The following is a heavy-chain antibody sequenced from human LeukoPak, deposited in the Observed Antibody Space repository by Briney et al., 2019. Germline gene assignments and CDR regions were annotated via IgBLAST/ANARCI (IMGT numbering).Heavy chain of an antibody. D-gene: IGHD3-10*01. J-gene: IGHJ4*02. CDR3: ARRATSVRGIPLFDY. CDR1: GYIFTSYW. CDR2: IDPSDSYT. V-gene: IGHV5-10-1*01. Sequence: GESLKISCKGSGYIFTSYWIDWVRQMPGNGLEWMGRIDPSDSYTNYSPSFQGHVTISADNSISTAYLQWSGLKASDTAMYYCARRATSVRGIPLFDYWGQGTLVTVSS.